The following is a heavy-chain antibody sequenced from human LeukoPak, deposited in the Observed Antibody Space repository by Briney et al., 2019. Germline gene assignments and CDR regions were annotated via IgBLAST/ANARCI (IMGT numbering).Heavy chain of an antibody. CDR3: ARDGGVVITSGIDY. CDR2: IRYDGSNT. CDR1: GFTFSSYG. Sequence: AGSLRLSCTASGFTFSSYGMHWVRQAPGKGLEWVAVIRYDGSNTYYADSVKGRFTIARDTSKNTLYLQMNSLRAEDTAVYYCARDGGVVITSGIDYWGQGTLVTVSS. J-gene: IGHJ4*02. D-gene: IGHD3-22*01. V-gene: IGHV3-33*01.